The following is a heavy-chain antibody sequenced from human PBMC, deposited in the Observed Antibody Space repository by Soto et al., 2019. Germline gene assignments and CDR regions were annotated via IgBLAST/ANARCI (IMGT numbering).Heavy chain of an antibody. J-gene: IGHJ6*02. V-gene: IGHV4-34*01. CDR2: INHSGST. Sequence: QVQLQQWGAGLLKPSETLSLTCAVYGGSFSGYYWSWIRQPPGKGLEWIGEINHSGSTNYNPSLMRRVTTPADTSKTQCSLRLRSVTTADTAVYYCASSPSRWVSGYYGMDVWGQGTTVTVSS. CDR1: GGSFSGYY. D-gene: IGHD1-26*01. CDR3: ASSPSRWVSGYYGMDV.